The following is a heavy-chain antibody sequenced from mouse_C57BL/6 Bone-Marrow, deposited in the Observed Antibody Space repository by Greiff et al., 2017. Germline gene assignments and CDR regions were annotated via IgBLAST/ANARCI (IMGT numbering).Heavy chain of an antibody. J-gene: IGHJ4*01. CDR2: INPSSGYT. V-gene: IGHV1-4*01. CDR3: ARLAPYYAMDY. Sequence: QVQLQQSGAELARPGASVKMSCKASGYTFTSYTLHWVKQRPGPGLEWIGYINPSSGYTKYNQKFKDKATLTADKSSSTAYMQRSSLTSEDSAVYYCARLAPYYAMDYWGQGTSVTVSS. CDR1: GYTFTSYT.